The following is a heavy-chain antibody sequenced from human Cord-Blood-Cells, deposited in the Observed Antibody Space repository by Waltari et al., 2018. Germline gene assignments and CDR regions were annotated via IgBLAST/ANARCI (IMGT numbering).Heavy chain of an antibody. V-gene: IGHV3-20*01. Sequence: EVQLVDSGGGVVRPGGSLTLSCAASGLTFGDYGMRCVRQAPGKGLEWVSGINWNGGSTGDADSVKGRVTTSRDNAKNSLYLQMNSLRAEDTALYHCARGGYDGSGSYDYWGQGTLVTVSS. J-gene: IGHJ4*02. CDR1: GLTFGDYG. D-gene: IGHD3-10*01. CDR2: INWNGGST. CDR3: ARGGYDGSGSYDY.